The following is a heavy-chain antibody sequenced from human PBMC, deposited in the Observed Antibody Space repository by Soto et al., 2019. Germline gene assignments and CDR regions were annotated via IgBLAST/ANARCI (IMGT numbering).Heavy chain of an antibody. J-gene: IGHJ4*02. CDR2: VYTSGRT. V-gene: IGHV4-31*03. Sequence: QVQLQESGPGLVRPSQTLSLTCTVSGGSISSGGYYWSWIRQHPGKGLERIGYVYTSGRTNYNPSLKSRVTISLDTSKSQFSRKVNSVSAAETDVYYCARGPLFDYWGQGTLVTVST. CDR3: ARGPLFDY. CDR1: GGSISSGGYY.